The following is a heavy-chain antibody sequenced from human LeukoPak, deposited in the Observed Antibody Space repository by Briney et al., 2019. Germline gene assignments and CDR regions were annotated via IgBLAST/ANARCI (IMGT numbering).Heavy chain of an antibody. Sequence: PGRSLRLSCAASGFTFSSYTMHWVRQAPGKGLEWVAVISYDGSNKYYADSVKGRFTISRDSSKNTLHLQMNSLRAEDTALYYCAKGRGGSCYSGVDYWGHGTLVTVSS. CDR1: GFTFSSYT. J-gene: IGHJ4*01. D-gene: IGHD2-15*01. V-gene: IGHV3-30-3*01. CDR2: ISYDGSNK. CDR3: AKGRGGSCYSGVDY.